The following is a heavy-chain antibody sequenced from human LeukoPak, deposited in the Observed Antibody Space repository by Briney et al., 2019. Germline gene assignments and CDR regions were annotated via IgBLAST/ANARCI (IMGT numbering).Heavy chain of an antibody. CDR1: GGSISSYY. Sequence: SETLSLTCTVSGGSISSYYWGWIRQPPGKGLEWIGCIYYSGSPYYNPSLKSRVTISVDTSKNQFSLKLSSVTAADTAVYYCAREIIAVAGTLMYYYYYMDVWGKGTTVTISS. J-gene: IGHJ6*03. CDR2: IYYSGSP. D-gene: IGHD6-19*01. CDR3: AREIIAVAGTLMYYYYYMDV. V-gene: IGHV4-59*12.